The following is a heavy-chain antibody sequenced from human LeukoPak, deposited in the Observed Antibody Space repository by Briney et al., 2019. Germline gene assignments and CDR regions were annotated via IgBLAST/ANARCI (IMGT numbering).Heavy chain of an antibody. CDR2: ISGSGGST. J-gene: IGHJ4*02. CDR3: AYYYYDSSGYYGFDY. V-gene: IGHV3-23*01. D-gene: IGHD3-22*01. CDR1: GFTFSSYA. Sequence: GGSLRLSCAASGFTFSSYAMSLVRQAPGKGLEWVSAISGSGGSTYYADSVKGRFTISRDNSKNTLYLQMNSLRAEDTAVYYCAYYYYDSSGYYGFDYWGQGTLVTVSS.